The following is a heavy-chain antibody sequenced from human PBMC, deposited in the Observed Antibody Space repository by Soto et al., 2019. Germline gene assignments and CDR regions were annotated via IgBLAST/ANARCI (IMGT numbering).Heavy chain of an antibody. CDR3: TYGPYYAGRWFDP. CDR2: IIPIFGTP. J-gene: IGHJ5*02. CDR1: GDTFSSYA. V-gene: IGHV1-69*13. D-gene: IGHD3-10*01. Sequence: SVKVSCKASGDTFSSYAISWVRQAPGQGLEWMGGIIPIFGTPNYAQNFQDRVTITADESTNTGYMELGSLRSEDTAVYYCTYGPYYAGRWFDPWGQGTLVTVSS.